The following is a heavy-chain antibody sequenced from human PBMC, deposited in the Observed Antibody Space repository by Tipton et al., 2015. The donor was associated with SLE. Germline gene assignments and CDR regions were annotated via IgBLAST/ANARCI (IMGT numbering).Heavy chain of an antibody. CDR1: GGSFSGYF. CDR3: ARGGCKVAIVI. CDR2: INYSGST. V-gene: IGHV4-34*01. Sequence: TLSLTCAVYGGSFSGYFWSWIRQPPGKGLEWIGSINYSGSTDYNPSLKSRVTISVDTSKNQFSLKLSSVTAADTAVYYCARGGCKVAIVICGQETMVTVSS. J-gene: IGHJ3*02. D-gene: IGHD2-2*03.